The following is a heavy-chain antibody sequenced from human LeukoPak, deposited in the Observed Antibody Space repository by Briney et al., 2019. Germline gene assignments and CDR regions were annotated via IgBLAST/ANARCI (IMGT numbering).Heavy chain of an antibody. J-gene: IGHJ4*02. CDR2: INHSGST. CDR3: AREGLQQLKTFDY. Sequence: PSETLSLTCAVYGGSFSGYYWSWIRQPPGKGLEWIGEINHSGSTNYNPSLKSRVTISVDTSKNQFSLKLSSVTAADTAVYYCAREGLQQLKTFDYWGQGTLDTVSS. V-gene: IGHV4-34*01. CDR1: GGSFSGYY. D-gene: IGHD6-13*01.